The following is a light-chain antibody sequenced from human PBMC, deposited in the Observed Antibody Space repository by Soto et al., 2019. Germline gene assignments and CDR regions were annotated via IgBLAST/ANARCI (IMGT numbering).Light chain of an antibody. CDR2: EVS. CDR1: SSDVGGYNY. CDR3: SSYTSSSTMI. V-gene: IGLV2-14*01. J-gene: IGLJ2*01. Sequence: QSVLTQPASVSGSPGQSITISCTGTSSDVGGYNYVSWYRQYPGKAPKLLIFEVSSRPSGVSNRFSASKSGNTASLTISGLQAEDEADYYCSSYTSSSTMIFGGGTKVTVL.